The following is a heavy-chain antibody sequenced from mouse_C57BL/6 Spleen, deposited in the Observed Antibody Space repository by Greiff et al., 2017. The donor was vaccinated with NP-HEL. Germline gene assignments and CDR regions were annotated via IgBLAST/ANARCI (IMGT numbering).Heavy chain of an antibody. Sequence: VQLQQSGPELVKPGASVKIPCKASGYTFTDYNMDWVKQSHGKSLEWIGDINPNNGGTIYNQKFKGKATLTVDKSSSTAYMELRSLTSEDTAVYYWARGADGLYLFFDCWGQGTTLTVAS. CDR3: ARGADGLYLFFDC. J-gene: IGHJ2*01. V-gene: IGHV1-18*01. CDR1: GYTFTDYN. D-gene: IGHD5-1-1*01. CDR2: INPNNGGT.